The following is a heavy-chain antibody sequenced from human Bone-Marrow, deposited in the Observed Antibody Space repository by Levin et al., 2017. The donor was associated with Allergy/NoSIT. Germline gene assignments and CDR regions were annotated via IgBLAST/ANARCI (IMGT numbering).Heavy chain of an antibody. J-gene: IGHJ6*02. D-gene: IGHD6-13*01. Sequence: GESLKISCKASGYTFTGYYMHWVRQAPGQGLEWMGRINPNSGGTNYAQKFQGRVTMTRDTSISTAYMELSRLRSDDTAVYYCARDSAAVDYYYGMDVWGQGTTVTVSS. CDR2: INPNSGGT. CDR3: ARDSAAVDYYYGMDV. CDR1: GYTFTGYY. V-gene: IGHV1-2*06.